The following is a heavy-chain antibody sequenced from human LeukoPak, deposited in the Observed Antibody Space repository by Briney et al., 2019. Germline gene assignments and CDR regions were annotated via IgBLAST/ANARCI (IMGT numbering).Heavy chain of an antibody. CDR3: AKKRAVADAPSYYYGMDV. Sequence: GRSLRLSCAASGFTVKNSWMSWVRQAPGKGLEWVANINQDGGEKYYVDSVKGRFTISRDDAKTSVYLQMNSLRAEDTAVYYCAKKRAVADAPSYYYGMDVWGQGTTVTVSS. D-gene: IGHD6-19*01. CDR1: GFTVKNSW. CDR2: INQDGGEK. J-gene: IGHJ6*02. V-gene: IGHV3-7*03.